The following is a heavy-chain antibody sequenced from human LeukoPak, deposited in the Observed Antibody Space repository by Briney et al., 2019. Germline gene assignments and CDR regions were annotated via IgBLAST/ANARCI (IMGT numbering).Heavy chain of an antibody. D-gene: IGHD3-10*01. V-gene: IGHV1-2*02. CDR3: AREFDGDTMVRGVIYRFDP. Sequence: GASVKVSCKASGYTFTGYYMHWVRQAPGQGLEWMGWINPNSGGTNYAQKFQGRVTMTRDTSISTAYMELSRLRSDDTAVYYCAREFDGDTMVRGVIYRFDPWGQGTLVTVSS. CDR2: INPNSGGT. J-gene: IGHJ5*02. CDR1: GYTFTGYY.